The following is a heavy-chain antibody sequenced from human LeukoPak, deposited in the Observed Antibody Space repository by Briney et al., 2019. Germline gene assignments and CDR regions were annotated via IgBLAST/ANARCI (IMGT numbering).Heavy chain of an antibody. J-gene: IGHJ6*03. CDR1: GGTFSSYA. V-gene: IGHV1-69*13. Sequence: SVKVSCKASGGTFSSYAISWVRQAPGQGLEWMGGIIPIFGTANYAQKFQGRVTITADESTSTAYMELSSLRSEDTAVYYCASPAYCSSTSCSPYYYYYMDVWGKGTTVTISS. D-gene: IGHD2-2*01. CDR3: ASPAYCSSTSCSPYYYYYMDV. CDR2: IIPIFGTA.